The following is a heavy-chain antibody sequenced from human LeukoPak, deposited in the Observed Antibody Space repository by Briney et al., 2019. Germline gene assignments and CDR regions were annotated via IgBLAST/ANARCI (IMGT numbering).Heavy chain of an antibody. V-gene: IGHV3-48*01. CDR2: ISSSSSTI. CDR1: GFTFSSYS. CDR3: AREVRFLSFDY. J-gene: IGHJ4*02. Sequence: VGSLRLSCAASGFTFSSYSMNWVRQAPGKGLEWVSYISSSSSTIYYADSVKGRFTISRDNAKNSLYLQMNSLRAEDTAVYYCAREVRFLSFDYWGQGTLVTVSS. D-gene: IGHD3-3*01.